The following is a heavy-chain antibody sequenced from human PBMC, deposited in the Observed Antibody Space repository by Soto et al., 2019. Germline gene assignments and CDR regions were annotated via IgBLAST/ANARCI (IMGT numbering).Heavy chain of an antibody. D-gene: IGHD6-19*01. CDR1: GFTFSNYA. CDR3: AKQLHDSGAIDY. Sequence: EVQLLESGGGLVQPGGSLRLSCVASGFTFSNYAMRWVRQAPGKGLEWVSAITVSGGSTYYADSVRGRFTVSRDNSKNTLFLQMDSLTAADTAVYYCAKQLHDSGAIDYWGQGTLVTVSS. J-gene: IGHJ4*02. CDR2: ITVSGGST. V-gene: IGHV3-23*01.